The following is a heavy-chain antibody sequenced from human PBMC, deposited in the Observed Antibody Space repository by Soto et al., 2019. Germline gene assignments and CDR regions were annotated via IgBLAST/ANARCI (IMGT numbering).Heavy chain of an antibody. CDR3: ARENYYALDY. CDR1: SGSISSYN. D-gene: IGHD3-10*01. Sequence: NPSETLSLTCTVSSGSISSYNWNWVRQPPGKGLEWIGFINYSGGTHYNPSLKSRVTISLDTSKNQFSLKLNSVTAADTAVYYCARENYYALDYWGPGTLVTVSS. CDR2: INYSGGT. V-gene: IGHV4-59*01. J-gene: IGHJ4*02.